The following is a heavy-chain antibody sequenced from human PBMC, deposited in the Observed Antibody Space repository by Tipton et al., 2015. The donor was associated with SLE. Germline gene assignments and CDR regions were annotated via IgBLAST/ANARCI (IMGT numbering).Heavy chain of an antibody. Sequence: GSLRLSCAASGFTFSSYEMNWVRQAPGKGLEWVSYISSSGSTIYYADSVKGRFTISRDNAKNSLYLQMNSLRAEDTAVYYCARSGGQWLASPYWGQGTLVTVSS. CDR2: ISSSGSTI. CDR3: ARSGGQWLASPY. CDR1: GFTFSSYE. J-gene: IGHJ4*02. V-gene: IGHV3-48*03. D-gene: IGHD6-19*01.